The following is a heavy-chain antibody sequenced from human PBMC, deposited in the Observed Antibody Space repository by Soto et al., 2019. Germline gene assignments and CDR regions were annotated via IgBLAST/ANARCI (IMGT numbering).Heavy chain of an antibody. CDR3: VFGDCTSTSCSYYFYGLDV. CDR2: ILPMFGSP. V-gene: IGHV1-69*01. CDR1: GGSFRRYA. Sequence: QVHLVQSGAEVKKPGSSVKVSCKASGGSFRRYAISWVRQAPGQGLEWMGGILPMFGSPSHTQKLQGRVTITADESTSTAYLELTSLTSEDTAVYYCVFGDCTSTSCSYYFYGLDVWGQGTTVTVSS. D-gene: IGHD2-2*01. J-gene: IGHJ6*02.